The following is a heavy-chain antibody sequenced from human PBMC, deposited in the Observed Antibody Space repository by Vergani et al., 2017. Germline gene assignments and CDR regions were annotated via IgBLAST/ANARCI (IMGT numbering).Heavy chain of an antibody. CDR1: GFTFSSYA. V-gene: IGHV3-23*01. CDR3: AKDRRSGGDYDFFDY. Sequence: EVQLLESGGGLVQPGGSLRLSCAASGFTFSSYAMSWVRQAPGKGLELVSAISGSGGSTYYADSVKGRFTISRDNSKNTLYLQMNSLRAEATAVYYCAKDRRSGGDYDFFDYWGQGTLVTVSS. CDR2: ISGSGGST. J-gene: IGHJ4*02. D-gene: IGHD5-12*01.